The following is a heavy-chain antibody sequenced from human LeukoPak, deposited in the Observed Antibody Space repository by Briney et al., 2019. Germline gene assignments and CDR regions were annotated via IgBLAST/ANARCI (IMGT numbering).Heavy chain of an antibody. CDR3: ARGFGESPFDY. CDR2: IIPILGIA. J-gene: IGHJ4*02. V-gene: IGHV1-69*04. CDR1: GGTFSSYA. Sequence: SVKVSCKASGGTFSSYAISWVRQAPGQGLEWMGRIIPILGIANYAQKFQGRVTITADKSTSTAYMGLSSLRSEDTAVYYCARGFGESPFDYWGQGTLVTVSS. D-gene: IGHD3-10*01.